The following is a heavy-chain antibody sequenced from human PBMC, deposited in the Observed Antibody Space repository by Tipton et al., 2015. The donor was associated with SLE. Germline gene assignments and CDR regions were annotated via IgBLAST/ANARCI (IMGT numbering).Heavy chain of an antibody. Sequence: QSGAEVKKSGASVKVSCRASGYTFTGYFLYWVRQAPGQGLEWIGRINPNSGGTSYAQKFQGRVTMTRDTSLSTAYMDLSRLTSDDTAVYYCARVLMPIPRYYSGLDVWGPGTTVTVS. V-gene: IGHV1-2*06. CDR3: ARVLMPIPRYYSGLDV. D-gene: IGHD3-16*01. CDR1: GYTFTGYF. CDR2: INPNSGGT. J-gene: IGHJ6*02.